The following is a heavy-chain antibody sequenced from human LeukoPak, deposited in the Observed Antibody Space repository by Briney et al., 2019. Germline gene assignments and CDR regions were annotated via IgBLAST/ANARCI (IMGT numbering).Heavy chain of an antibody. CDR3: AREGRSSGWYDY. CDR1: GGSISSYY. CDR2: IYYSGST. Sequence: SETLSLTCTASGGSISSYYWSWIRQPPGKGLEWIGYIYYSGSTNYNPSLKSRVTISVDTSKNQFSLKLSSVTAADTAVYYCAREGRSSGWYDYWGQGTLVTVSS. J-gene: IGHJ4*02. D-gene: IGHD6-19*01. V-gene: IGHV4-59*01.